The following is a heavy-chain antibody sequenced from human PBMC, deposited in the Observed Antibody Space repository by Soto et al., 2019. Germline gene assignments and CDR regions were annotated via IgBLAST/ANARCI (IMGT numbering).Heavy chain of an antibody. CDR2: IRNRANSHTT. CDR3: TLERIVGGTWDY. V-gene: IGHV3-72*01. Sequence: EVQLVESGGGLVQPGGSLRLSCAASGFTFSDHYMDWVRQSPGKGLEWVGRIRNRANSHTTVYAASVKGRFTISRDDSKTSVFLEMNSLKTEDTAVYCATLERIVGGTWDYWGQGTLVIVSS. CDR1: GFTFSDHY. D-gene: IGHD1-26*01. J-gene: IGHJ4*02.